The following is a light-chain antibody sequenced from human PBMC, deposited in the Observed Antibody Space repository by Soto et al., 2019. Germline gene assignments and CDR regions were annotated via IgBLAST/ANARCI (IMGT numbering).Light chain of an antibody. CDR1: SSDVGGYNY. Sequence: QSALTQPASVSGSPGQSITISCTGTSSDVGGYNYVSWSQQHPGKAPQLMIYEVSNRPSGVSNRFSGSKSGNTASLTISGLQAEDEADYYCSSYTSSSTYVFGTRTKVTVL. V-gene: IGLV2-14*01. CDR3: SSYTSSSTYV. J-gene: IGLJ1*01. CDR2: EVS.